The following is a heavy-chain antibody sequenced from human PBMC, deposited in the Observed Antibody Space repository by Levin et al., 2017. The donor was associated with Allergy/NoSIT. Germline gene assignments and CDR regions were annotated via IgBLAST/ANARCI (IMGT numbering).Heavy chain of an antibody. J-gene: IGHJ4*02. CDR1: GFTFSSYA. V-gene: IGHV3-30-3*01. Sequence: PGGSLRLSCAASGFTFSSYAMHWVRQAPGKGLEWVAVISYDGSNKYYADSVKGRFTISRDNSKNTLYLQMNSLRAEDTAVYYCARENYGSSRFDYWGQGTLVTVSS. CDR2: ISYDGSNK. D-gene: IGHD3-10*01. CDR3: ARENYGSSRFDY.